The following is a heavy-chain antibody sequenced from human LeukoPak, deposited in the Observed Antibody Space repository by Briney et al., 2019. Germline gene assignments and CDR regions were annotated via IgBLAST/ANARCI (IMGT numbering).Heavy chain of an antibody. Sequence: SQTLSLTCTVSGGSISSNNYYWNWIRQPAGKGLEWIGRIYTSGSTSGSTNYNPSLKSRVTISVDTSKNQFSLKLSSVTAADTAVYYCARARRGGGLLLLNLTFDYWGQGTLVTVSS. CDR1: GGSISSNNYY. V-gene: IGHV4-61*02. D-gene: IGHD3-22*01. CDR2: IYTSGSTSGST. J-gene: IGHJ4*02. CDR3: ARARRGGGLLLLNLTFDY.